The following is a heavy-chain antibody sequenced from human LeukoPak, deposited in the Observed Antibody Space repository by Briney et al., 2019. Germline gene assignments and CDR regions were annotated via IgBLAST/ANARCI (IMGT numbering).Heavy chain of an antibody. CDR1: GGSISSSSYY. CDR3: ARVVYDYGDALYYYYYYYMDV. D-gene: IGHD4-17*01. J-gene: IGHJ6*03. Sequence: SETLSLTCTVSGGSISSSSYYWGWIRQPPGKGLEWIGSIYYSGSTYYNPSLKSRVTISVDTSKNQFSLKLSSVTAADTAVYYCARVVYDYGDALYYYYYYYMDVWGKGTTVTVSS. V-gene: IGHV4-39*07. CDR2: IYYSGST.